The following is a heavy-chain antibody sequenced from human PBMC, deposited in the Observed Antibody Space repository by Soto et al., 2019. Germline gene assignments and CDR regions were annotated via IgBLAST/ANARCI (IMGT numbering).Heavy chain of an antibody. V-gene: IGHV4-59*01. D-gene: IGHD2-15*01. CDR2: IYYSGST. J-gene: IGHJ4*02. Sequence: SETLSLTCTVPGGAIISYYCSLIRHPPWKGLEWIGYIYYSGSTNYNPSLKSRVTISVDTSKNQFSLKLSSVTAADTAVYYCAREEDGGEGIDYWGQGTLVTVSS. CDR1: GGAIISYY. CDR3: AREEDGGEGIDY.